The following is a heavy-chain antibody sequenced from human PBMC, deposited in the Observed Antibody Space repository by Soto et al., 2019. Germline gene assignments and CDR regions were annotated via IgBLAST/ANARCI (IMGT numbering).Heavy chain of an antibody. CDR3: ARVGARGVRGVTPIGFDS. V-gene: IGHV1-69*13. Sequence: SVKVSCKASGGTFSSYAISWVRQAPGQGLEWMGGIIPIFGTANYAQKFQGRVTITADESTSTAYMELSSLRSEDTAVYHCARVGARGVRGVTPIGFDSWGKGHLGTAYS. CDR2: IIPIFGTA. D-gene: IGHD3-16*02. J-gene: IGHJ5*01. CDR1: GGTFSSYA.